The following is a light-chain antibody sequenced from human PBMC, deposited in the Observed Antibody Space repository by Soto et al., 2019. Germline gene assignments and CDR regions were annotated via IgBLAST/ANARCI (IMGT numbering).Light chain of an antibody. Sequence: QSALTQPASVSGSPGQSITISCTGTSSDVDGYNYVSWYQQHPGKAHKHMIYEVSNRPSGVSNRFSGSKSGKTASLTISGLQAEDEADYYCSSYTSSSTYVFGTGTKLTVL. CDR1: SSDVDGYNY. CDR2: EVS. CDR3: SSYTSSSTYV. J-gene: IGLJ1*01. V-gene: IGLV2-14*01.